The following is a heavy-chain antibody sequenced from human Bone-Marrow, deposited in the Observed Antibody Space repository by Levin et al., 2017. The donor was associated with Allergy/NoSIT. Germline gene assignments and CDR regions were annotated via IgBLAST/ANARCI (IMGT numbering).Heavy chain of an antibody. D-gene: IGHD4-17*01. CDR1: GFSFSNFA. CDR3: VRGGEKPKFLGKALSRRPSYGLFDY. V-gene: IGHV3-30-3*01. Sequence: GGSLRLSCGASGFSFSNFAMHWVRQAPGKGLEWVAVTSYDGSRKYYADSIRGRFTISRDNSRNTLYLQMNSLRPEDTAVFYCVRGGEKPKFLGKALSRRPSYGLFDYWGQGILVTVSS. CDR2: TSYDGSRK. J-gene: IGHJ4*02.